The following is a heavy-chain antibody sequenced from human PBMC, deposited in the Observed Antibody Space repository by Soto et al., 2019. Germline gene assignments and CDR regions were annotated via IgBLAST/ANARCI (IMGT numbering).Heavy chain of an antibody. CDR2: IYYSGST. J-gene: IGHJ4*02. CDR3: ARATSYYGSGSSPLFDY. Sequence: SETLSLTCTVSGGSISSGVYYWSWIRQPPGKGLEWIGYIYYSGSTYYNPSLNSRVTMAVDTSKNQFSLRLSSVTAADTAVYSCARATSYYGSGSSPLFDYWGRGILVTVSS. V-gene: IGHV4-30-4*01. CDR1: GGSISSGVYY. D-gene: IGHD3-10*01.